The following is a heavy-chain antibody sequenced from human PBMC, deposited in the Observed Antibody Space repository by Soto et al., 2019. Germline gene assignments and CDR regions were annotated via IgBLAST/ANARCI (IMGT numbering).Heavy chain of an antibody. V-gene: IGHV4-59*01. CDR3: VGGSGWYGNYYYGMDV. J-gene: IGHJ6*02. CDR1: GGSISSYY. Sequence: SETLSLTCTVSGGSISSYYWSWIRQPPGKGLEWIGYIYYSGSTNYNPSLKSRVTISVDTSKNQFSLKLSSVTAADTAVYYCVGGSGWYGNYYYGMDVWGQGTTVTVSS. CDR2: IYYSGST. D-gene: IGHD6-19*01.